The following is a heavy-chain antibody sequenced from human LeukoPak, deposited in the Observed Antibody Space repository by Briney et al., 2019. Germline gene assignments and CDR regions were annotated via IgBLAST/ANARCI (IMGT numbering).Heavy chain of an antibody. V-gene: IGHV3-74*01. D-gene: IGHD2-2*01. CDR3: AREAPARYCSSTSCYLHY. Sequence: SGGSLRLSCAASGFTFSSYWMHWVRQAPGKGLVWVSRINSDGSSTSYADSVKGRFTISRDNAKNTLYLQMNSLRAEDTAVYYCAREAPARYCSSTSCYLHYWGQGTPVTVSS. CDR1: GFTFSSYW. CDR2: INSDGSST. J-gene: IGHJ4*02.